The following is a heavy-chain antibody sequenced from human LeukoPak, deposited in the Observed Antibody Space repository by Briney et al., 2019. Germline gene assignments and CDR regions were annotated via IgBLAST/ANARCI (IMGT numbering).Heavy chain of an antibody. V-gene: IGHV4-59*08. D-gene: IGHD6-19*01. CDR3: ARLSYSSGWAHFDS. CDR2: IYYSGST. CDR1: GVSISNYY. J-gene: IGHJ4*02. Sequence: PSETLSLTCTVSGVSISNYYWSWIRQPPGKGLEWIGYIYYSGSTNYNPSLKSRVTISVDTSKNQSSLNLSSVTAADTAVYFCARLSYSSGWAHFDSWGQGTLVTVSS.